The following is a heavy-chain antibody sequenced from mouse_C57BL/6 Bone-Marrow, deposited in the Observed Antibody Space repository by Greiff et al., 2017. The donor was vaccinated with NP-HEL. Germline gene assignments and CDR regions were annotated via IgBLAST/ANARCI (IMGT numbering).Heavy chain of an antibody. V-gene: IGHV1-82*01. Sequence: VHLVESGPELVKPGASVKISCKASGYAFSSSWTNWVKQRPGKGLEWIGRIYPGDGDNNYNGKFKGKATLTADKSSSTAYMQLSSLTSEDSAVYVCVGDYGPFAYWGQGTLVTVSA. CDR2: IYPGDGDN. J-gene: IGHJ3*01. CDR1: GYAFSSSW. D-gene: IGHD1-2*01. CDR3: VGDYGPFAY.